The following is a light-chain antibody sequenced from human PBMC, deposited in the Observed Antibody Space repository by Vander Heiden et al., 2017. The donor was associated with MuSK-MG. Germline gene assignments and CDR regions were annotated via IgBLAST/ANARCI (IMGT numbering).Light chain of an antibody. J-gene: IGKJ3*01. CDR3: QQYGSSRGLT. V-gene: IGKV3-20*01. CDR1: QSVSRSY. Sequence: IVLTPSPGTLSSSPGEGATLSCVAIQSVSRSYLACYQRRPRQAPSLFISGASSMATGIPDRFSGSGSGTDFTLTISRLEPEDFAVYNCQQYGSSRGLTFGPGTKVDIK. CDR2: GAS.